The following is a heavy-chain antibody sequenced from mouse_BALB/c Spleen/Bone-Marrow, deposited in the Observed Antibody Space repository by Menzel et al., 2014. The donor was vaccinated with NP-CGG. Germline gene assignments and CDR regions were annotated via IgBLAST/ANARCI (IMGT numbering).Heavy chain of an antibody. J-gene: IGHJ4*01. CDR3: TRGGLSYAMDY. Sequence: VQLQQSGTVLTRPGASVKMSCKASGYSFTSYWMHWVKQRPGQGLEWIGAIYPGNSDTSYNQKFKGKAKLTAVTSASTAYIELSSLTNEDSAVYYCTRGGLSYAMDYWGQGTSVTVSS. V-gene: IGHV1-5*01. CDR1: GYSFTSYW. CDR2: IYPGNSDT. D-gene: IGHD1-1*02.